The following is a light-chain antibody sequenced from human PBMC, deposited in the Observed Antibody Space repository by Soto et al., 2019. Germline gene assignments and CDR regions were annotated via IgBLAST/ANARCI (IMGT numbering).Light chain of an antibody. CDR1: QDISRW. V-gene: IGKV1D-12*01. Sequence: DIQMTQSPSSVSASVGDRVTITCWASQDISRWLAWYQQKPGEAPKLLIYDASTLQNGVPSGFSGSGSGTDFTLTISSLRPEDIATYYCQHAHSFPYTFGQGTTLEIK. CDR3: QHAHSFPYT. J-gene: IGKJ2*01. CDR2: DAS.